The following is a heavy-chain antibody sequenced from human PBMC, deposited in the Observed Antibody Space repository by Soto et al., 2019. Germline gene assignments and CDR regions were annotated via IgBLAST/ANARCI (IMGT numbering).Heavy chain of an antibody. D-gene: IGHD2-15*01. CDR2: IYSGGST. CDR1: GFTVSSNY. V-gene: IGHV3-66*01. Sequence: GGSLRLSCAASGFTVSSNYMSWVRQAPGKGLEWVSVIYSGGSTYYAESVKGRFTISRDNSKNTLYLQMNSLRAEDTAVYYCATSSAYCSGGSCYFDYWGQGTLVTVSS. CDR3: ATSSAYCSGGSCYFDY. J-gene: IGHJ4*02.